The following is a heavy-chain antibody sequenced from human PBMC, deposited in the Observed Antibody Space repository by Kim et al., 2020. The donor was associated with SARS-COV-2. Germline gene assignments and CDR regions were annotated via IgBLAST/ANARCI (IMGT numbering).Heavy chain of an antibody. CDR1: GGSISSGGYY. D-gene: IGHD3-16*02. J-gene: IGHJ6*01. CDR3: AREPLKNHVPLGLYYYYCMDV. Sequence: SETLSLTCTVSGGSISSGGYYWSWIRQHPGKGLEWIGYIYYSGSTYYNPSLKIRVIISVDTSKNQFSLKLSSVTDADTAVYYCAREPLKNHVPLGLYYYYCMDVWGQGTTVTFSS. CDR2: IYYSGST. V-gene: IGHV4-31*03.